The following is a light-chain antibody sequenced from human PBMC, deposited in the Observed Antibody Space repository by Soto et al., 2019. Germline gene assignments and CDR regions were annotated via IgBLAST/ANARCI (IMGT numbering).Light chain of an antibody. CDR3: LQNAGSLSWT. V-gene: IGKV1-39*01. CDR1: QTIRYS. J-gene: IGKJ1*01. Sequence: DIQMTQSPSSLSASVGDTVTITCRASQTIRYSLNWYQQKPGKAPKVLIYDASTFQSGVPPRFSGSGSGTDFALTITGLQPEDFATYDCLQNAGSLSWTFGQGTRVE. CDR2: DAS.